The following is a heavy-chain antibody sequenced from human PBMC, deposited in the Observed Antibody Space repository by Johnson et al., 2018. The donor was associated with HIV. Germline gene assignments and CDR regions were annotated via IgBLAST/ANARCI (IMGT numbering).Heavy chain of an antibody. V-gene: IGHV3-11*04. J-gene: IGHJ3*02. CDR3: AREGAWEVRPGAFDI. D-gene: IGHD1-26*01. CDR2: ISGSGNII. Sequence: QEKLVESGGGLVQPGGSLRLSCAASGFTFSDYYMTWIRQAPGKGLEWVSYISGSGNIIYYTDSLKGRFTISRDNAKNSLYLQMNSPRAEDTAVYYCAREGAWEVRPGAFDIWGQGTMVTVSS. CDR1: GFTFSDYY.